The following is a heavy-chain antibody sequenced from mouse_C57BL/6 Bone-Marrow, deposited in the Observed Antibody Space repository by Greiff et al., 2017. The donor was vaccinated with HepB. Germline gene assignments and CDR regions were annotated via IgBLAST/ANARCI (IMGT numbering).Heavy chain of an antibody. CDR2: ISYDGSN. Sequence: EVQRVESGPGLVKPSQSLSLTCSVTGYSITSGYYWHWIRQYPENKLEWMGYISYDGSNNYNPSLKNRISITRDTSKNQFFLKLNSLTTYDTATYYCARVELRPIDCSGQGTPATVSS. CDR3: ARVELRPIDC. CDR1: GYSITSGYY. J-gene: IGHJ4*01. V-gene: IGHV3-6*01. D-gene: IGHD1-2*01.